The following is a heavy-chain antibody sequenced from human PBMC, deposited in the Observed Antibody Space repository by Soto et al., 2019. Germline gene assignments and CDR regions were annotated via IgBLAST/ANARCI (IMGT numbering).Heavy chain of an antibody. J-gene: IGHJ4*02. CDR2: IYPDYSDT. V-gene: IGHV5-51*01. CDR1: VYSFGHYW. Sequence: GESLKICCEGSVYSFGHYWIAWFRQTPGKGLEWMGLIYPDYSDTRYSPSFQGQVTISADKSVNTAYLQWNNLKASDTAIYYCARRPNDDVLTGYYFDSWGQGALVTVSS. CDR3: ARRPNDDVLTGYYFDS. D-gene: IGHD3-9*01.